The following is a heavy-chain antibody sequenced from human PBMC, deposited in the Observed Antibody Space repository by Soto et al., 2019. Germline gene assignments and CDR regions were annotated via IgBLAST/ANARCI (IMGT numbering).Heavy chain of an antibody. D-gene: IGHD6-13*01. V-gene: IGHV1-18*01. CDR1: AYPFTNYG. CDR2: ISAYNGNI. Sequence: SVKVSCKASAYPFTNYGISWVRQAPGQGLEWMGWISAYNGNINYAQKFRGRVTMTTDTSTSSAYLEVRSLRSDDTAVYYCARSGSSWNLREFHSRGQGTSVTVSS. CDR3: ARSGSSWNLREFHS. J-gene: IGHJ4*02.